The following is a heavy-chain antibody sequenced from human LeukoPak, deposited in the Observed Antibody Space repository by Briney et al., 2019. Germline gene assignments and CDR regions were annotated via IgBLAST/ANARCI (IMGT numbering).Heavy chain of an antibody. CDR3: ARDSITYYYDSSGYYYPPADY. Sequence: GGSLRLSCAASGFTFSSYSMNWVRQAPGRGLEWVSSISSRSSYIYYADSVKGRFTISRDNAKNSLYLQMNSLRAEDTAVYYCARDSITYYYDSSGYYYPPADYWGQGTLVTVSS. J-gene: IGHJ4*02. V-gene: IGHV3-21*01. CDR2: ISSRSSYI. CDR1: GFTFSSYS. D-gene: IGHD3-22*01.